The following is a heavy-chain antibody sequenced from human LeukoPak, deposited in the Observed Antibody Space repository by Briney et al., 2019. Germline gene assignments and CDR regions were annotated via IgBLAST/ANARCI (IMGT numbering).Heavy chain of an antibody. V-gene: IGHV3-30*02. CDR3: ARGQGSSGYYLDY. CDR1: GFTFSSYG. CDR2: IRYDGSNK. Sequence: GGSLRLSCAASGFTFSSYGMHWVRQAPGKGLEWVAFIRYDGSNKYYADSVKGRFTISRDNSKNTLYLQMNSLRAEDTAVYYCARGQGSSGYYLDYWGQGTLVTASS. D-gene: IGHD3-22*01. J-gene: IGHJ4*02.